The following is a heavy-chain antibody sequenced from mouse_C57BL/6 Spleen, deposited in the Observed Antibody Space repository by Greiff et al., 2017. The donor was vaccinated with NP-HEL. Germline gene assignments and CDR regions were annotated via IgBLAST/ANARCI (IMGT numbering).Heavy chain of an antibody. CDR2: INPNNGGT. CDR3: ANVYYGTPYWYFDV. CDR1: GYTFTDYY. J-gene: IGHJ1*03. Sequence: EVQLQQSGPELVKPGASVKISCKASGYTFTDYYMNWVKQSHGKSLEWIGDINPNNGGTSYNQKFKGKATLTVDKSSSTAYMELRRLTSEDSAVYYCANVYYGTPYWYFDVWGTGTTVTVSS. D-gene: IGHD2-1*01. V-gene: IGHV1-26*01.